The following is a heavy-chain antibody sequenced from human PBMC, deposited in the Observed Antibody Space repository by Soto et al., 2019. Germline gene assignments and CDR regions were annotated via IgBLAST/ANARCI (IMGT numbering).Heavy chain of an antibody. J-gene: IGHJ6*02. CDR2: IIPIFGTA. Sequence: GASVKVSCKASGGTFSSYAISWLRQAPGQGLEWMGGIIPIFGTANYAQKFQGRVTITADESTSTAYMELSSLRSEDTAVYYCARDRSYGMDVWGQGTTVTVSS. CDR1: GGTFSSYA. D-gene: IGHD3-16*02. V-gene: IGHV1-69*13. CDR3: ARDRSYGMDV.